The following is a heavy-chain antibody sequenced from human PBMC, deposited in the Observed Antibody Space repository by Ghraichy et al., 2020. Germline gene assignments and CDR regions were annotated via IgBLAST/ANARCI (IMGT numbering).Heavy chain of an antibody. D-gene: IGHD1-1*01. CDR1: GGTFSSYA. V-gene: IGHV1-69*04. CDR2: IIPILGIA. CDR3: AIATGTTDAFDI. J-gene: IGHJ3*02. Sequence: SVKVSCKASGGTFSSYAISWVRQAPGQGLEWMGRIIPILGIANYAQKFQGRVTITADKSTSTAYMELSSLRSEDTAVYYCAIATGTTDAFDIWGQGTMVTVSS.